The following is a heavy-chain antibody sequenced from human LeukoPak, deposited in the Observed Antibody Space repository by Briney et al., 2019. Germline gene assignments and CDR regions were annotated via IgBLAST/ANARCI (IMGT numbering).Heavy chain of an antibody. CDR1: GYTFSSYW. V-gene: IGHV5-51*01. J-gene: IGHJ4*02. Sequence: GESLKISCKGSGYTFSSYWIGWVRQMPGKGLEWMGIIYPGDSDTTYSPSFQGQVTISVDKSINTAYLQWSSLKASDSAMYYCARSYCGSTSCPFDYWGQGSLVTVSS. CDR2: IYPGDSDT. D-gene: IGHD2-2*01. CDR3: ARSYCGSTSCPFDY.